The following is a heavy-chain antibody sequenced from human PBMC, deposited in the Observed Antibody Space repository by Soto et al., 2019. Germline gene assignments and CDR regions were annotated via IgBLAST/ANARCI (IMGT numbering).Heavy chain of an antibody. J-gene: IGHJ6*03. CDR1: GFTFSSYS. V-gene: IGHV3-48*01. CDR2: ISSSSSTI. D-gene: IGHD5-12*01. Sequence: GGSLRLSCAASGFTFSSYSMNWVRQAPGKGLEWVSYISSSSSTIYYADSVKGRFTISRDNAKNSLYLQMNSLRAEDTAVYYCARDREYSGYVYYYYYMDVWGKGTTVTVSS. CDR3: ARDREYSGYVYYYYYMDV.